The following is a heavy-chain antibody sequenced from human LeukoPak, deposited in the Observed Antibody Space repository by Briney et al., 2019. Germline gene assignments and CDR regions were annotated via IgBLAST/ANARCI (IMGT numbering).Heavy chain of an antibody. CDR1: GFTFSSYS. J-gene: IGHJ6*03. CDR2: ISSSSSYI. V-gene: IGHV3-21*01. Sequence: PGGSLRLSCAASGFTFSSYSMNWVRQAPGKGLEWVSSISSSSSYIYYADSVKVRFTISRDNAKNSLYLRMNSLRAEDTAVYYCARVYDFWSGYYGGYYYYYMDVWGKGTTVTVSS. D-gene: IGHD3-3*01. CDR3: ARVYDFWSGYYGGYYYYYMDV.